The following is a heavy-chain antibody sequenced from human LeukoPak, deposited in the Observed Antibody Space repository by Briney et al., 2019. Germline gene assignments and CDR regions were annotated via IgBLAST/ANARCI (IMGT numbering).Heavy chain of an antibody. CDR2: ISGSGST. V-gene: IGHV4-61*02. Sequence: SQTLSLTCVVSGDSIRSGNSYWTWIRQPAGKGLEWIGRISGSGSTNYNPSLESRLTISLDTSENQFSLRLSSVTAADTAVYYCARSPANTADFNVWGQGTMVTVSS. D-gene: IGHD2-2*01. CDR3: ARSPANTADFNV. J-gene: IGHJ3*01. CDR1: GDSIRSGNSY.